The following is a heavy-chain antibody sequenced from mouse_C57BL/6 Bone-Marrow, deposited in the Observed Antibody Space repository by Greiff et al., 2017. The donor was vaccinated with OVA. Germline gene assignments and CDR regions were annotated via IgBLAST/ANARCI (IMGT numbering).Heavy chain of an antibody. CDR3: ARGDTTVVAPFAY. CDR2: ISSGSSTI. Sequence: EVMLVESGGGLVKPGGSLKLSCAASGFTFSDYGMHWVRQAPEQGLEWVAYISSGSSTIYYADTVKGRFTISRDNAKNTLFLQMTSLRSEDTAMYYCARGDTTVVAPFAYWGQGTLVTVSA. CDR1: GFTFSDYG. J-gene: IGHJ3*01. V-gene: IGHV5-17*01. D-gene: IGHD1-1*01.